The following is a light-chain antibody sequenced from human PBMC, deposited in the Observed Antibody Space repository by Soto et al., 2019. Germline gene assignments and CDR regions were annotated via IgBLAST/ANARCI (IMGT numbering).Light chain of an antibody. CDR1: QSVDRW. V-gene: IGKV1-5*03. Sequence: DIQMTQSPSTLSASVGGRVTITCRASQSVDRWLAWYQQKPGKAPKLLIHRASILERGVPSRFSGSGSGKEFTLTISNLQPDDIATYYCQQYTSSFRTFGPGSKVEVK. CDR3: QQYTSSFRT. CDR2: RAS. J-gene: IGKJ1*01.